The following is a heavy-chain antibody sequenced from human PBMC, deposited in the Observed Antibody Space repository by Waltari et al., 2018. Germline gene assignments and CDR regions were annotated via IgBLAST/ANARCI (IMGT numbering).Heavy chain of an antibody. CDR1: GFTLSPYG. CDR2: INADGSTT. Sequence: EVQLVEAGGGLFQPGGSVRLSCVGSGFTLSPYGIHWVRQAPGKGLVWVSRINADGSTTNYADSVKGRFTISRDNAKNTAYLQINSLRAEDTAVYYCARALYYLPDYWGQGTLVTVSS. J-gene: IGHJ4*02. V-gene: IGHV3-74*01. D-gene: IGHD3-16*02. CDR3: ARALYYLPDY.